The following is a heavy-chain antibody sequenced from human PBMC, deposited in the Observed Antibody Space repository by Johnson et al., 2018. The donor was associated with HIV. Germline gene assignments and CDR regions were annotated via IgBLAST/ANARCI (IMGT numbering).Heavy chain of an antibody. CDR1: GFTFSSYW. D-gene: IGHD6-13*01. V-gene: IGHV3-7*04. CDR3: ARGSRYSIASPFDI. Sequence: VQLVESGGGLVQPGGSLRLSCAASGFTFSSYWMSWVRQAPGKGLEWVANIKQDGSEKYYVDSVKGRFTISRDNAKNSLYLQMNSRRAEDTAVYYCARGSRYSIASPFDIWGQGTMVTVSS. CDR2: IKQDGSEK. J-gene: IGHJ3*02.